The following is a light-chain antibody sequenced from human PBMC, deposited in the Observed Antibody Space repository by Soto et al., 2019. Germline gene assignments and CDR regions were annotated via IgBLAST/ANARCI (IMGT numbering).Light chain of an antibody. Sequence: EIVLTQSPATLSLSPGERATLSCRASQSVSSFLAWHQQKPGQAPRLLIYDASSRATGIPARFSGSGSGTDFTLTISSLEPEDFAVYYCQQRSNWHPFGGGTKVDI. J-gene: IGKJ4*01. V-gene: IGKV3-11*01. CDR2: DAS. CDR1: QSVSSF. CDR3: QQRSNWHP.